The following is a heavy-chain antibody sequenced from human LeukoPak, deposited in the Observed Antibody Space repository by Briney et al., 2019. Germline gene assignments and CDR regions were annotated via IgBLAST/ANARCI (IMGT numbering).Heavy chain of an antibody. J-gene: IGHJ5*02. CDR1: GYSFTSYW. V-gene: IGHV5-51*01. Sequence: GESLKISCKGSGYSFTSYWIGWVRQMPGKGLEWMGIIYPGDSDTRYSPSFQGQVTISADKSISTAYLQWSSLKASDTAVYYCARRPYCSSTSCYQSNWFDPWGQGTLVTVSS. D-gene: IGHD2-2*01. CDR3: ARRPYCSSTSCYQSNWFDP. CDR2: IYPGDSDT.